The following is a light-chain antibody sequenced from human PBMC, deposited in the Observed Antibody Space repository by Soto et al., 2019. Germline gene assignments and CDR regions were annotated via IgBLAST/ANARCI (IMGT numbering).Light chain of an antibody. CDR1: QSVSSN. Sequence: EIVMTQSPATLSVSPGERATLSCRASQSVSSNLAWYQQKPGQAPRLLIYGASTRATGIPARFSGSGSGTEFTLTIRSLQSEDFAVYYCQQYNNWPWYTFGQGTKLEIK. CDR2: GAS. CDR3: QQYNNWPWYT. V-gene: IGKV3-15*01. J-gene: IGKJ2*01.